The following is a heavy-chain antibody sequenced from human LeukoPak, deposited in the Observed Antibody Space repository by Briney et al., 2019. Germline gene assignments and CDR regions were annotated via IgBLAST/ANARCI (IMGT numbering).Heavy chain of an antibody. CDR1: GFTVSSNY. CDR2: IYSGGST. J-gene: IGHJ6*03. Sequence: GGSLRLSCAASGFTVSSNYMSWVRQAPGKGLEWVSVIYSGGSTYYADSVKGRFTISRDNSKNTLYLQMNSLRAEDTAVYYCAREGAGDYYYMDVWGKGTTVTVSS. V-gene: IGHV3-66*01. D-gene: IGHD3-10*01. CDR3: AREGAGDYYYMDV.